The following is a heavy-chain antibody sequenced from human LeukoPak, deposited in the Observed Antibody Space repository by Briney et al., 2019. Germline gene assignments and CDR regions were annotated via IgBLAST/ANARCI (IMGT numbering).Heavy chain of an antibody. CDR2: ISGSGDST. V-gene: IGHV3-23*01. Sequence: TGESLRLSCAASGFTLINFAMNWVRQGTGKGLEWVSEISGSGDSTYYADSVKSRFIISHDRSNNTPFLQINGLRAADTAAHYGAKRRSAGIRAAINYWGQGTLVTVSS. CDR1: GFTLINFA. CDR3: AKRRSAGIRAAINY. J-gene: IGHJ4*02. D-gene: IGHD1-14*01.